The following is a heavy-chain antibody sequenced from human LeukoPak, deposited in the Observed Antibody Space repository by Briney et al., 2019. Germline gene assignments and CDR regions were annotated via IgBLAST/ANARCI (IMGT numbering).Heavy chain of an antibody. CDR1: GGSISSGGYY. CDR3: ARGGRWQQLVARTYYYGMDV. Sequence: SETLSLTCTVSGGSISSGGYYWSWIRQPPGKGLEWIGYIYYSGSTNYNPSLKSRVTISVDTSKNQFSLKLNSVTAADTAVYYCARGGRWQQLVARTYYYGMDVWGQGTTVTVSS. V-gene: IGHV4-61*08. J-gene: IGHJ6*02. D-gene: IGHD6-13*01. CDR2: IYYSGST.